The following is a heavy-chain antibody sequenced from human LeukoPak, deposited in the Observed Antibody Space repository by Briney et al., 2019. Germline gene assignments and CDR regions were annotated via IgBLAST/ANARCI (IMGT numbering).Heavy chain of an antibody. J-gene: IGHJ6*03. CDR3: AREGEGSSWYYYYYYMDV. Sequence: GASVKVSCKASGYTFTSYGISWVRQAPGQGLEWMGWISAYNGNTNYAQKLQGRVTMTTDTSTSTAYMELRSLRSDDTAVYYCAREGEGSSWYYYYYYMDVWGKGTTVTVSS. CDR1: GYTFTSYG. V-gene: IGHV1-18*01. D-gene: IGHD6-13*01. CDR2: ISAYNGNT.